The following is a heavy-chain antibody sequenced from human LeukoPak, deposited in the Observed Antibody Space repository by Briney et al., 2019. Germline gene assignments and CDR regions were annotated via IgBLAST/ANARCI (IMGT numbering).Heavy chain of an antibody. CDR1: GGSISSYY. J-gene: IGHJ4*02. D-gene: IGHD3-3*01. CDR3: ARGARITIFGVVTAEYYFDY. V-gene: IGHV4-4*07. Sequence: SETLSLTCTVSGGSISSYYWSWIRQPAGKGLEWIGRIYTSGSTNYNPSLTSRVTMSVDTSKNQFSLRLNFVTAADAAVYYCARGARITIFGVVTAEYYFDYWGQGTLVTVSS. CDR2: IYTSGST.